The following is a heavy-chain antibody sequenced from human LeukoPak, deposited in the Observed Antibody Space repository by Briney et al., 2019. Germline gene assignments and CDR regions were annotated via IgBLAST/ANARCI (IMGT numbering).Heavy chain of an antibody. V-gene: IGHV3-23*01. J-gene: IGHJ5*02. Sequence: PGGSLRLSCAASEVTFSQYAMSWVRQAPEQGLEWVSAITAGGTSTYYADSVKGRFTISSDNSKNTVYLQMNSLRAEDTATYYCAKMTYYGWGTNPPWGQGTLVTVSS. D-gene: IGHD3-10*01. CDR3: AKMTYYGWGTNPP. CDR1: EVTFSQYA. CDR2: ITAGGTST.